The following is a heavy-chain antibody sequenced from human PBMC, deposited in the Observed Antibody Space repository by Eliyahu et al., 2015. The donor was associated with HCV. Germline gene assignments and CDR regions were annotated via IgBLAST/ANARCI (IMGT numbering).Heavy chain of an antibody. CDR2: INNDGSHT. CDR3: ISFFEST. Sequence: VQLVESGGGLVQPXGSRRLXCVGSVVTSSGHXMHWVRQAPGKGLEWXSHINNDGSHTTYADAVKGRFTISRDNAKNTVDLQMNSLRVEDTAVYYCISFFESTWGQGALVTVSS. J-gene: IGHJ5*02. CDR1: VVTSSGHX. D-gene: IGHD3-3*01. V-gene: IGHV3-74*01.